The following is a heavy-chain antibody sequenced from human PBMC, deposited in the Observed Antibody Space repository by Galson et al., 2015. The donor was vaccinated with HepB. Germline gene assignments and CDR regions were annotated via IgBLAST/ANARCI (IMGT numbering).Heavy chain of an antibody. J-gene: IGHJ4*02. CDR1: RFIFSNYG. Sequence: SLRLSCAASRFIFSNYGMHWVRQAPGKGLEWVAAITYDGSDKYYADSVKGRFTISRDNSENTVYLQMHSLRVEDTAVYYCARTFYFDYWGQGTLVTVSS. D-gene: IGHD3-16*01. V-gene: IGHV3-30*03. CDR3: ARTFYFDY. CDR2: ITYDGSDK.